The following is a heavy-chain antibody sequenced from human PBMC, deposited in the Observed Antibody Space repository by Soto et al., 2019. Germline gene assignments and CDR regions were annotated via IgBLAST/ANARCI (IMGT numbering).Heavy chain of an antibody. J-gene: IGHJ3*02. Sequence: QVQLVQSGAEVKKPGAAVTVSCKASGYTLSDYYIQWVRQAPGQGLEWMGWINPNSGDPNYAQKFQGRGTMSRDTSINTAYMGLRWRRSEDTAVYYCTREGGGIAAAGAGNDAFDIWGKGTKVTVSS. CDR3: TREGGGIAAAGAGNDAFDI. CDR2: INPNSGDP. D-gene: IGHD6-13*01. V-gene: IGHV1-2*02. CDR1: GYTLSDYY.